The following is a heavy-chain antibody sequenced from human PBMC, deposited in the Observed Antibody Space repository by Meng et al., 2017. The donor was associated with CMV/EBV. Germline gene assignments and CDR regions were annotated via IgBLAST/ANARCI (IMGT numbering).Heavy chain of an antibody. CDR3: ARDGPGGGHYFLY. CDR2: TIPLLDSP. CDR1: GGTFNTYA. Sequence: SAKVSCKISGGTFNTYAITWVRHAPGQGFELMGLTIPLLDSPTYAQKFRGRVSITTDESTSTVAMELTSLTSEDTAVYYCARDGPGGGHYFLYWGQGTLVTVSS. J-gene: IGHJ4*02. D-gene: IGHD1-26*01. V-gene: IGHV1-69*05.